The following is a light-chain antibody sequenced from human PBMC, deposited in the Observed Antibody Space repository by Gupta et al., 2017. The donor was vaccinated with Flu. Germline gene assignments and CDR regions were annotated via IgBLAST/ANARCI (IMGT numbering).Light chain of an antibody. CDR1: SSDVGSYNL. V-gene: IGLV2-23*01. Sequence: SITISCTGTSSDVGSYNLVSWYQQHPGKAPKLMIYEGSKRPSGVSNRFSGSKSGNTASLTISGLQAEDEADYYCCSYAGSGTYVLATGTKVTVL. CDR3: CSYAGSGTYV. J-gene: IGLJ1*01. CDR2: EGS.